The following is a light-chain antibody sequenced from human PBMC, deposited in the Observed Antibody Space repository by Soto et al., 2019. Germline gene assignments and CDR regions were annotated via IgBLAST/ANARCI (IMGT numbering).Light chain of an antibody. V-gene: IGLV2-14*01. CDR1: SSDLGGYNY. CDR3: SSHTSSSTPYV. J-gene: IGLJ1*01. Sequence: QSTLTQPASVSGSPGQSITISCTGTSSDLGGYNYVSWYQQHPGKAPKLMIYDVSNRPSGVSNRFSGSKSDNTASLTISGLQAEDEADYYCSSHTSSSTPYVFGTGTKLTVL. CDR2: DVS.